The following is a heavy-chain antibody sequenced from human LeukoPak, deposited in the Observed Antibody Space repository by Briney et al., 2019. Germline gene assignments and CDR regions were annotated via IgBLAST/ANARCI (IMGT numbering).Heavy chain of an antibody. V-gene: IGHV3-21*01. D-gene: IGHD6-19*01. J-gene: IGHJ4*02. Sequence: GGSLRLSCAASGFTLRNYNINWVRQAPGKGLEWVSSISSSGSDTYYADSVKGRFTISRDNAKNSLFLQMNSLRVEDTAVYYCAMYTSGWYVYYWGQGTLVTVSS. CDR2: ISSSGSDT. CDR1: GFTLRNYN. CDR3: AMYTSGWYVYY.